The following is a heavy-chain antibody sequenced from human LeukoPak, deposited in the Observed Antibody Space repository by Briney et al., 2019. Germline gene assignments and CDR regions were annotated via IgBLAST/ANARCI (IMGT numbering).Heavy chain of an antibody. D-gene: IGHD6-13*01. V-gene: IGHV1-2*06. J-gene: IGHJ4*02. CDR3: ARTPLWSSSWSSFDY. CDR1: GYTFTGYY. CDR2: INPNSGGT. Sequence: GASVKVSCKASGYTFTGYYMDWVRQAPGQGLEWMGRINPNSGGTNYAQKFQGRLTMTRDTSISTAYMELSRLRSDDTAVYYCARTPLWSSSWSSFDYWGQGTLVTVSS.